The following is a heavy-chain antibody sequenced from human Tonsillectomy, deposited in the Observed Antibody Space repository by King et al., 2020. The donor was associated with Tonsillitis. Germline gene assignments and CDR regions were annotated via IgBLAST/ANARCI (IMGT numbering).Heavy chain of an antibody. V-gene: IGHV5-51*03. Sequence: QLVQSGVEVKKPGESLKISCKGSGYNFTSYWIGRVRQMPGKGLEWMGIIYPGDSDTTYSPSFEGQVTISVDKSTSTAYLQWSSLKASDTAMYFCARRGGSYYSVYYYYYMDVWGKGTTVTVSS. CDR3: ARRGGSYYSVYYYYYMDV. CDR2: IYPGDSDT. J-gene: IGHJ6*03. CDR1: GYNFTSYW. D-gene: IGHD2-15*01.